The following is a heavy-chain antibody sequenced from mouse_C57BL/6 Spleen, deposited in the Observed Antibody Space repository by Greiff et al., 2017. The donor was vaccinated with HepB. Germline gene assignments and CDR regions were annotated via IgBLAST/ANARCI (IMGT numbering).Heavy chain of an antibody. CDR3: ARDYDLGYFDY. Sequence: QVQLQQSGAELARPGASVKLSCKASGYTFTSYGISWVKQRTGQGLEWIGEIYPRSGNTYYNEKFKGKATLTADKSSSTAYMELRSLTSEDSAVYFCARDYDLGYFDYWGQGTTRTVSS. CDR1: GYTFTSYG. J-gene: IGHJ2*01. CDR2: IYPRSGNT. V-gene: IGHV1-81*01. D-gene: IGHD2-4*01.